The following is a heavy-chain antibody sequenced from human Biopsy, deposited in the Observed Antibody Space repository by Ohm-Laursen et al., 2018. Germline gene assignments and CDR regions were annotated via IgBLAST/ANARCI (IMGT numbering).Heavy chain of an antibody. CDR1: GDSISLYY. J-gene: IGHJ4*02. CDR2: FYYSGRP. V-gene: IGHV4-59*01. CDR3: ARARIKTSGVLIPETYYFDS. D-gene: IGHD3-3*01. Sequence: SETLSLTCNVSGDSISLYYWSWIRQPPGKGLEWIGNFYYSGRPNYNPSLKSRITMSLDRSKSQVSLRMNSVTAADTAVYYCARARIKTSGVLIPETYYFDSWGQGTLVTVSS.